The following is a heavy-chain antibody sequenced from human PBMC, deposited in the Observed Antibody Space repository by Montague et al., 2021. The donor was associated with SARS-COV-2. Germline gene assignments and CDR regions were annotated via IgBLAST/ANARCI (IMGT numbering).Heavy chain of an antibody. V-gene: IGHV4-61*02. Sequence: TLSLTCTVSGGSISSGSYYWSWLRQPAGKGLEWIGRIYTSGSTNYNPSLKSRVTISVDTSKNQFSLKLSSVTAADTAVYYCASGIAATYYSYMDVGGKGTRVTVSS. CDR3: ASGIAATYYSYMDV. CDR1: GGSISSGSYY. CDR2: IYTSGST. J-gene: IGHJ6*03. D-gene: IGHD6-13*01.